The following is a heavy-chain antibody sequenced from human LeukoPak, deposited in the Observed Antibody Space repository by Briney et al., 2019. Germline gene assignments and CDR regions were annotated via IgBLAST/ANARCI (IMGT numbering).Heavy chain of an antibody. V-gene: IGHV3-64*01. Sequence: PGGSLRLSCAASGFDLSIYAMHWVRLTPGEGLEFVSAISKSGDDTSYGNDVKGRFTISRDNTKNTVDLEMGSLRVDDSGIYYCARIPEYWGQGTVVTVSS. CDR1: GFDLSIYA. J-gene: IGHJ1*01. CDR2: ISKSGDDT. D-gene: IGHD2-2*01. CDR3: ARIPEY.